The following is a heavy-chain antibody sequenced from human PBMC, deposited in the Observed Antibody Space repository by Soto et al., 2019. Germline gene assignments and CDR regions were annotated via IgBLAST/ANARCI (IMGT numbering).Heavy chain of an antibody. Sequence: EVQLVESGGGLVQPGGSLRLSCAASGFTVSSNYMSWVRQAPGKGLEWVSVIYSGGSTFYADSVKGRFTISRDNSKNRVNLKMNGRRAEDGGVYYWAKEIGGGAAQTTYRDAGGKG. V-gene: IGHV3-66*01. CDR1: GFTVSSNY. J-gene: IGHJ6*03. D-gene: IGHD3-16*01. CDR2: IYSGGST. CDR3: AKEIGGGAAQTTYRDA.